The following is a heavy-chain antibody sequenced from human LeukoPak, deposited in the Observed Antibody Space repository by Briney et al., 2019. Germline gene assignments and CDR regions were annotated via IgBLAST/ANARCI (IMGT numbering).Heavy chain of an antibody. CDR3: ARSKAHLSTSWYGTWFGP. J-gene: IGHJ5*02. CDR2: FDPEDGET. D-gene: IGHD2-2*01. V-gene: IGHV1-24*01. Sequence: ASVKVSCKVSGYTLTELSMHWVRQAPGKGLEWMGGFDPEDGETIYAQKFQGRVTMTRDTSTSTVYMELSSLRSEDTAVYYCARSKAHLSTSWYGTWFGPWGQGTLVTVSS. CDR1: GYTLTELS.